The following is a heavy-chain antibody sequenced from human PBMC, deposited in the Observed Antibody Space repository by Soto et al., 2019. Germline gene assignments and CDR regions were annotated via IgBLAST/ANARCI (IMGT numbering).Heavy chain of an antibody. Sequence: QVQLVESGGGVVRPGTSLRLSCAATGFSFSAHGMHWVRQAPGKGLEWLAVINDGSEEGYADSVRGRFTISRDNARNMLYLQMDNLRADDSAIYYCARDDLFVDNGLDHWGQGTLVTVSS. CDR1: GFSFSAHG. V-gene: IGHV3-33*01. J-gene: IGHJ4*02. CDR2: INDGSEE. CDR3: ARDDLFVDNGLDH. D-gene: IGHD1-1*01.